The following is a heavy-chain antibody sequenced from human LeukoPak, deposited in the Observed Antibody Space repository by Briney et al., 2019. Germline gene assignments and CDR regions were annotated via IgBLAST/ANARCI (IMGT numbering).Heavy chain of an antibody. CDR1: GGTFSSYA. CDR2: IIPIFGTA. V-gene: IGHV1-69*05. J-gene: IGHJ4*02. Sequence: ASVKVSCKASGGTFSSYAISWVRQAPGQGLEWMGRIIPIFGTANYAQKFQGRVTITTDESTSIAYMELSSLRSEDTAVYYCARDPGYGGGGYYFDYWGQGTLVTVSS. CDR3: ARDPGYGGGGYYFDY. D-gene: IGHD5-18*01.